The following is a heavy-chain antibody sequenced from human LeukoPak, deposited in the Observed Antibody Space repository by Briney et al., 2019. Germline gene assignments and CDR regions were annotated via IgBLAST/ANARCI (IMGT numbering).Heavy chain of an antibody. CDR3: ARDYYDSSGYCDY. D-gene: IGHD3-22*01. J-gene: IGHJ4*02. Sequence: GGSLRLSCAASGFTFSSYGMHWVRQAPVKGLEWVAVIWYDGSNKYYADSVKGRFTISRDNSKNTLYLQMNSLRAEDTAVYYCARDYYDSSGYCDYWGQGTLVTVSS. CDR2: IWYDGSNK. CDR1: GFTFSSYG. V-gene: IGHV3-33*01.